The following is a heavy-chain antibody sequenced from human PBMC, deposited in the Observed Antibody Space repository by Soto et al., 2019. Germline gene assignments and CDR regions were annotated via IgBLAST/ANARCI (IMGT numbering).Heavy chain of an antibody. V-gene: IGHV1-18*04. CDR3: ARRKLHCGGGSCYGTNDLDY. Sequence: ASVKVSCKASGYTFTSYSISWVRQAPGQGLEWMGWISPYNGNTNYAQNLQGRVTMTTDTSTSTAYMELRSLRSDDTAVYYCARRKLHCGGGSCYGTNDLDYWGQGTKVTVSS. D-gene: IGHD2-15*01. CDR2: ISPYNGNT. J-gene: IGHJ4*02. CDR1: GYTFTSYS.